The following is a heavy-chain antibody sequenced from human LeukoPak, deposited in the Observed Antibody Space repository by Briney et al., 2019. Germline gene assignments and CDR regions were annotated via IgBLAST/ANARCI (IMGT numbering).Heavy chain of an antibody. CDR3: ARGRRVTHFDY. Sequence: SETLSLTCAVYGGSFSGYYWSWIRQPPRKGLEWIGEINHSGSTNYNPSLKSRVTISVDTSKNQFSLKLSSVTAADTAVYYCARGRRVTHFDYWGQGTLVTVSS. CDR1: GGSFSGYY. CDR2: INHSGST. J-gene: IGHJ4*02. D-gene: IGHD2-21*02. V-gene: IGHV4-34*01.